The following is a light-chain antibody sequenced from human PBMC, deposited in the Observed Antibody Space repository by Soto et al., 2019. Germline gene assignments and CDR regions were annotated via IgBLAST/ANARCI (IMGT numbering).Light chain of an antibody. J-gene: IGKJ2*01. Sequence: DIQMTQSPSTLSAWVGDRVTITCGASQTVYNWLAWYQQKPGKAPNLLIYEASTLQSGVPSRFSGSGSGTEFTLAISRLKPDDFGIYYCPEYCSYSPYTFGQGTNVESK. CDR1: QTVYNW. V-gene: IGKV1-5*03. CDR2: EAS. CDR3: PEYCSYSPYT.